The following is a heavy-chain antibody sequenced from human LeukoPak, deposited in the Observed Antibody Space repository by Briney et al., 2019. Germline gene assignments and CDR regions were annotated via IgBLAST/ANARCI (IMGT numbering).Heavy chain of an antibody. CDR2: ISYDGSNK. CDR1: GFTFSSYG. J-gene: IGHJ3*02. Sequence: GALRLSCAASGFTFSSYGMHWVRQAPGKGLEWVAVISYDGSNKYYADSVKGRFTISRDNSKNTLYLQMNSLRAEDTAVYYCAKDWGRGAVAGDAFDIWGQGTMVTVSS. D-gene: IGHD6-19*01. V-gene: IGHV3-30*18. CDR3: AKDWGRGAVAGDAFDI.